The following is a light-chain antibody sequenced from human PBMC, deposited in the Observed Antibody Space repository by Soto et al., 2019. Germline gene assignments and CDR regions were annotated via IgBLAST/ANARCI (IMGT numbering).Light chain of an antibody. CDR1: PTVSNN. Sequence: ERVMTQFPATLSVSPGAKAPLSCRASPTVSNNLAWNQQKPGQAPRPLIYFASTRATGVPARFSGSGSGPAFTLTNSNRQSEVSAVYYCQQYNEWPLTFGGRTKLETK. J-gene: IGKJ4*01. CDR3: QQYNEWPLT. V-gene: IGKV3-15*01. CDR2: FAS.